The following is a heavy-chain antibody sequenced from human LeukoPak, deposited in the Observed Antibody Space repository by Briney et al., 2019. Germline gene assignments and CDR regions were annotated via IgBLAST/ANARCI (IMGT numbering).Heavy chain of an antibody. CDR2: ISGSGGST. CDR1: GFTFSSYA. V-gene: IGHV3-23*01. D-gene: IGHD3-9*01. CDR3: AKGLLRYFDWLFDAFDI. J-gene: IGHJ3*02. Sequence: GGSLRLSCAASGFTFSSYAMSWVRQAPGKGLEWVSAISGSGGSTYYADSVKGRLTISRDNSKNTLYLQMNSLRAEDTAVYYCAKGLLRYFDWLFDAFDIWGQGTMVTVSS.